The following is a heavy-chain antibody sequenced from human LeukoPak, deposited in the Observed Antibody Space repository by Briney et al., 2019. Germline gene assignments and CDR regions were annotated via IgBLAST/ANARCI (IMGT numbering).Heavy chain of an antibody. CDR3: ARGLPDDYYDSSGYPWGGFDY. J-gene: IGHJ4*02. Sequence: ASVKVSCKASGYTFTSYYMHWVRQAPGQGLEWMGIINPSGGSTSYAQKFQGRVTMTRDTSTSTVYMELSSLRSEDTAVYYCARGLPDDYYDSSGYPWGGFDYWGQGTLVTVSS. CDR1: GYTFTSYY. CDR2: INPSGGST. D-gene: IGHD3-22*01. V-gene: IGHV1-46*01.